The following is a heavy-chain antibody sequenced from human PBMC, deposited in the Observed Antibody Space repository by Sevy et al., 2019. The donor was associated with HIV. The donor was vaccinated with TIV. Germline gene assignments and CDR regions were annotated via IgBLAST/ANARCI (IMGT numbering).Heavy chain of an antibody. CDR2: ISHSGEGT. Sequence: GESLKISCAASGFTFSSYAMSWVRQAPGKGLEWVSAISHSGEGTYYADSVKGRFTISRDNSKNTLYLEMNSLRAEDTAVYYCAKGTLVVPTVIYYYYGMSVWGQGTTVTVSS. V-gene: IGHV3-23*01. CDR1: GFTFSSYA. J-gene: IGHJ6*02. D-gene: IGHD2-2*02. CDR3: AKGTLVVPTVIYYYYGMSV.